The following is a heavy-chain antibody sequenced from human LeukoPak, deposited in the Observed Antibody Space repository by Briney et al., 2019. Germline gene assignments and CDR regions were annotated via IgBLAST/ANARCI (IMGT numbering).Heavy chain of an antibody. V-gene: IGHV1-46*01. CDR3: ARDPIPVADSSSSEFDY. Sequence: ASVKVSCKVSGYTLTELSMHWVRQAPGQGLEWMGIINPSGGSTSYAQKFQGRVTMTRDMSTSTVYMELSSLRSEDTAVYYCARDPIPVADSSSSEFDYWGQGTLVTVSS. CDR2: INPSGGST. CDR1: GYTLTELS. D-gene: IGHD6-6*01. J-gene: IGHJ4*02.